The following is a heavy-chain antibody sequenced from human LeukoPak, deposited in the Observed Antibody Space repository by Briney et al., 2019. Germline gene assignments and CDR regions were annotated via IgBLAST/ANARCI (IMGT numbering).Heavy chain of an antibody. D-gene: IGHD2-2*01. CDR3: ARSTSIVVVPAVPSYYFDY. J-gene: IGHJ4*02. Sequence: SVKVSCKASGGTFSSYAISWVRQAPGQGLEWMGGVIPIFGTANYALKFQGRVTITADESTSTAYMELSSLRSEDTAVYYCARSTSIVVVPAVPSYYFDYWGQGTLVTVSS. V-gene: IGHV1-69*13. CDR2: VIPIFGTA. CDR1: GGTFSSYA.